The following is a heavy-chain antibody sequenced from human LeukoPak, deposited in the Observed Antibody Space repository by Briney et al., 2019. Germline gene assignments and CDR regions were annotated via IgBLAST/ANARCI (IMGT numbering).Heavy chain of an antibody. V-gene: IGHV5-51*01. Sequence: GESLKISCEGSGSSFSIYWIAWVRQMPGKGLEWMGITYLGDSDTRYSPSFQGQVTISADKSISTAFLQWSSLKASDTAMYYCARSPYYYYGMDVWGQGTTVTVSS. CDR2: TYLGDSDT. CDR3: ARSPYYYYGMDV. J-gene: IGHJ6*02. CDR1: GSSFSIYW.